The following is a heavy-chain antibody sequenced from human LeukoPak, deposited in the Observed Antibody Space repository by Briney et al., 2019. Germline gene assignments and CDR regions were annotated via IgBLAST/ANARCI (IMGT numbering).Heavy chain of an antibody. V-gene: IGHV4-59*12. CDR1: GGSISSYY. Sequence: SETLSLTCTVSGGSISSYYWSWIRQPPGKGLEWIGYIYYSGSTNYNPSLKSRVTISVDTSKNQFSLKLSSVTAADTAVYYCARVYCSGGSCYSAFYYYGMDVWGQGTTVTVSS. CDR3: ARVYCSGGSCYSAFYYYGMDV. J-gene: IGHJ6*02. D-gene: IGHD2-15*01. CDR2: IYYSGST.